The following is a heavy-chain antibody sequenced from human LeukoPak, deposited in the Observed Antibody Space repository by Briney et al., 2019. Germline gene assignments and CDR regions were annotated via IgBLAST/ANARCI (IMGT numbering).Heavy chain of an antibody. CDR3: AREREGLWRNGAFDY. Sequence: GGSLRLSCAASGFTFSSYAMSWVRQAPGKGLEWVSYISSSGSTIYYADSVKGRFTISRDNAKNSLYLQMNSLRAEDTAVYYCAREREGLWRNGAFDYWGQGTLVTVSS. CDR1: GFTFSSYA. D-gene: IGHD5-18*01. V-gene: IGHV3-48*03. J-gene: IGHJ4*02. CDR2: ISSSGSTI.